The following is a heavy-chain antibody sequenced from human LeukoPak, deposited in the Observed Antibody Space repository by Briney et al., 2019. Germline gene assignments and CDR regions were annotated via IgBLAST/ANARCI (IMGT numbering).Heavy chain of an antibody. J-gene: IGHJ3*01. CDR3: ARDSGITAKTAFAFDV. V-gene: IGHV4-4*07. D-gene: IGHD1-20*01. CDR2: SSVSGST. CDR1: GDSISNYY. Sequence: SETLSLTCTVSGDSISNYYWNWIRQPAGKGLEWIGRSSVSGSTNYNPSLKSRVTMSVDTSKKQFSLKLSSVTAADTAVYFCARDSGITAKTAFAFDVWGQGTEVTVSS.